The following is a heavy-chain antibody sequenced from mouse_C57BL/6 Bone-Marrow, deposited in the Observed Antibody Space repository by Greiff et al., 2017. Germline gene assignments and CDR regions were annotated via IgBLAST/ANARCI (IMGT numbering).Heavy chain of an antibody. Sequence: VKLMESGPELVKPGASVKLSCKASGYTFTSYDINWVKQRPGQGLEWIGWIYPRDGSTKYNEKFKGKATLTVDTSSSTAYMELTSLTSEDSAVYFCARLEFDGSSGDWYFDVWGTGTTVTVSS. J-gene: IGHJ1*03. CDR1: GYTFTSYD. CDR2: IYPRDGST. D-gene: IGHD1-1*01. V-gene: IGHV1-85*01. CDR3: ARLEFDGSSGDWYFDV.